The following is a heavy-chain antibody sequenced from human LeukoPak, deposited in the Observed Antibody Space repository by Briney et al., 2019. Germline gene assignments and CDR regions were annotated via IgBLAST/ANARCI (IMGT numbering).Heavy chain of an antibody. V-gene: IGHV3-74*01. Sequence: GGSLRLSCVASGFTISSYWMHWVRQAPGKGLVWVSRINSDASSTSYADSVKGRFTISRDDSKNTAFLQMNSLKTEDTAVYYCAGTYREAFDIWGQGTMVTVSS. CDR3: AGTYREAFDI. CDR2: INSDASST. D-gene: IGHD3-10*01. J-gene: IGHJ3*02. CDR1: GFTISSYW.